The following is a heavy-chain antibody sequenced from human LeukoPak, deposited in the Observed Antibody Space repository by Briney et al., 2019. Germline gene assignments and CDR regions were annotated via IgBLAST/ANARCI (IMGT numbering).Heavy chain of an antibody. CDR2: ISYDGSNK. CDR3: AKEAIAARRPMGFDL. CDR1: GFTFSSYG. V-gene: IGHV3-30*18. Sequence: GGSLRLSCAASGFTFSSYGMHWVRQAPGKGLEWVAVISYDGSNKYYADSVKGRFTISRDNSKNTLYLQMNSLRAEDTAVYYCAKEAIAARRPMGFDLWGRGTLVTVSS. J-gene: IGHJ2*01. D-gene: IGHD6-6*01.